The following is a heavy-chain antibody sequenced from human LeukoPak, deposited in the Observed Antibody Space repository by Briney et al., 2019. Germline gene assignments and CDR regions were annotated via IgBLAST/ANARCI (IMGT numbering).Heavy chain of an antibody. CDR3: ARIHGSMIVVVTPFDY. D-gene: IGHD3-22*01. CDR2: INPNSGGT. CDR1: GYTFTGYY. V-gene: IGHV1-2*02. J-gene: IGHJ4*02. Sequence: ASVKVSCKASGYTFTGYYMHWVRQAPGQGLEWMGWINPNSGGTNYAQKFQGRVTMTRDTSISTAYMELSRLRSDDTAVYYCARIHGSMIVVVTPFDYWGQGTLVTVSS.